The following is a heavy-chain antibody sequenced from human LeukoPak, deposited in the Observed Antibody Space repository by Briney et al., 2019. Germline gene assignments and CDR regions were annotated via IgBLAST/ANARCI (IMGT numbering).Heavy chain of an antibody. V-gene: IGHV4-30-2*01. D-gene: IGHD3-10*01. J-gene: IGHJ4*02. Sequence: SQTLSLTCSVSGASISSGTYYWTWIRQPPGKGLEWIGYIYHSGSTYYNPSLKSRVTISVDRSKNQFSLKVNSVTAADTAVYYCARQTFGVLYFDSWGQGTLVIVSS. CDR3: ARQTFGVLYFDS. CDR2: IYHSGST. CDR1: GASISSGTYY.